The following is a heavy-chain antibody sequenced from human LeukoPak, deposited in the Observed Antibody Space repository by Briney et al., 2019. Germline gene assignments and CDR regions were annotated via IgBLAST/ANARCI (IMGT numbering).Heavy chain of an antibody. Sequence: PGGSLRLSCAASGFSFSSYSMNWARQAPGKGLEWISYISSSGNPINYADSVEGRFSISRDNAKNSLYLKINSLRAEDTAIYYCARGASYGSGSHYYFDYWGQGTLVTVSS. CDR1: GFSFSSYS. V-gene: IGHV3-48*01. CDR2: ISSSGNPI. D-gene: IGHD3-10*01. CDR3: ARGASYGSGSHYYFDY. J-gene: IGHJ4*02.